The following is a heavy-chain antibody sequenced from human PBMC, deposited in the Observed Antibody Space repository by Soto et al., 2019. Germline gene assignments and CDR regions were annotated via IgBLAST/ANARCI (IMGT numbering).Heavy chain of an antibody. J-gene: IGHJ5*02. CDR3: ARVRQGYCSGGSCYDRANWFDP. CDR2: MNPNSGNT. V-gene: IGHV1-8*01. CDR1: GYTFTSYD. D-gene: IGHD2-15*01. Sequence: GASVKVSCKASGYTFTSYDINWVRQATGQGLEWMGWMNPNSGNTGYAQKFQGRVTMTRNTSISTAYMELSSLRSEDTAVYYCARVRQGYCSGGSCYDRANWFDPWGQGTLVTSPQ.